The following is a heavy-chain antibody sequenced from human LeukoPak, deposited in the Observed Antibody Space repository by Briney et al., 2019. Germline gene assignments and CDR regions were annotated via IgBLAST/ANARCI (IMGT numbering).Heavy chain of an antibody. V-gene: IGHV1-2*02. J-gene: IGHJ4*02. D-gene: IGHD2-15*01. CDR2: INPNSGGT. Sequence: GASVKVSCKASGYTFTGYYMHWVRQAPGQGLEWMGWINPNSGGTNYAQKFQGRVTMTGDTSISTAYMELSRLRSDDTAVYYCASSHPPRYCSGGSCYTSILDYWGQGTLVTVSS. CDR1: GYTFTGYY. CDR3: ASSHPPRYCSGGSCYTSILDY.